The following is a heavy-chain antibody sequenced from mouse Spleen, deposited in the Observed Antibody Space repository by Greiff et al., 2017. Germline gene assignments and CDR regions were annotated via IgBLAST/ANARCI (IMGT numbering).Heavy chain of an antibody. CDR3: ARNLGGNYRICAY. V-gene: IGHV2-2*02. J-gene: IGHJ3*01. D-gene: IGHD2-1*01. CDR2: IWSGGST. Sequence: VHLVESGPGLVQPSQSLSITCTVSGFSLTSYGVHWVRQSPGKGLEWLGVIWSGGSTDYNAAFISRLSISKDNSKSQVFFKMNSLQASDTAIYYCARNLGGNYRICAYWGQGTLVTVSA. CDR1: GFSLTSYG.